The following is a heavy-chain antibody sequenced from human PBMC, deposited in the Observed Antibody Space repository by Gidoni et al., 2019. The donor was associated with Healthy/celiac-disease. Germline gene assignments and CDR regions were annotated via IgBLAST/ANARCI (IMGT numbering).Heavy chain of an antibody. Sequence: EVHLVVSGGGLLQPGGSLRLSFSASGFPFSSYSMNWVRQAPGKGLEWVSYISSSSSTIYYADSVKGRFTISRDNAKNSLYLQMNSLRDEDTAVYYCARAGWNGDYGDWFDPWGQGTLVTVSS. J-gene: IGHJ5*02. CDR3: ARAGWNGDYGDWFDP. CDR2: ISSSSSTI. V-gene: IGHV3-48*02. CDR1: GFPFSSYS. D-gene: IGHD4-17*01.